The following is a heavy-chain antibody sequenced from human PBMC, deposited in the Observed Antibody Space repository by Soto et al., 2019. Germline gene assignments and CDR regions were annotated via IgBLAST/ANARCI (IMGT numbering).Heavy chain of an antibody. J-gene: IGHJ3*02. Sequence: SETLSLTCAVSGGSISSSNWWSWVRQPPGKGLEWIGEIYHSGSTNYNPSLKSRVTISVDKSKNQFSLKLSSVTAADTAVYYCARVGRYYDILTGAFDIWGQGTMVTVSS. CDR2: IYHSGST. CDR3: ARVGRYYDILTGAFDI. CDR1: GGSISSSNW. D-gene: IGHD3-9*01. V-gene: IGHV4-4*02.